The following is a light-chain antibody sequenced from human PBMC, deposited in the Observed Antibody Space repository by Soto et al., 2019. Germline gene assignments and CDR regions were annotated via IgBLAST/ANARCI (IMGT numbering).Light chain of an antibody. J-gene: IGKJ4*01. CDR2: GAS. V-gene: IGKV3-20*01. CDR1: QFVSSSY. CDR3: QQYGSFS. Sequence: EIVLTQSPGTLSLSPGERATLSCRASQFVSSSYLAWYQQKPGQAPRLLIHGASNRATGIPDRFSGSGSGTDFTFTISRLEPEDFAVYYCQQYGSFSFGGGTKVDI.